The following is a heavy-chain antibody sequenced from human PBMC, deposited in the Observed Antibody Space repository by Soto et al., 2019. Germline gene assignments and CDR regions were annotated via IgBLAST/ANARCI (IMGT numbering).Heavy chain of an antibody. CDR1: GGSISSSSYY. J-gene: IGHJ4*02. V-gene: IGHV4-39*01. Sequence: PSETLSLTCTVSGGSISSSSYYWGWIRQPPGKGLEWIGSIYYSGSTYYNLSLKSRVTISVDTSKNQFSLKLSSVTAADTAVYYCARQLNYYGSGSYGDYWGQGTLVTVSS. D-gene: IGHD3-10*01. CDR2: IYYSGST. CDR3: ARQLNYYGSGSYGDY.